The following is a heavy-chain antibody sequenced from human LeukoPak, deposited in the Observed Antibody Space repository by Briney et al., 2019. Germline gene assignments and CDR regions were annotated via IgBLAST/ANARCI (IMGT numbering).Heavy chain of an antibody. CDR2: ISGSSNLV. CDR3: AKDRATTGTTEDALDL. V-gene: IGHV3-21*01. Sequence: GGSLRLSCAASGITFITSTMHWVRQAPGKGLEWVSSISGSSNLVYYSDSLKGRFTISRDNAKKSLYLHMNSLRAEDTAIYYCAKDRATTGTTEDALDLWGQGTMVTVSS. D-gene: IGHD1-1*01. J-gene: IGHJ3*01. CDR1: GITFITST.